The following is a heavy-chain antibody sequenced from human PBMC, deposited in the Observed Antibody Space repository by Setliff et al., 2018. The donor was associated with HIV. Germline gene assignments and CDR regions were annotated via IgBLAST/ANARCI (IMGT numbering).Heavy chain of an antibody. V-gene: IGHV4-61*09. CDR3: ARAIVYGSAFDI. CDR2: IHASGNT. J-gene: IGHJ3*02. CDR1: GYPMSSGYY. Sequence: SETLSLTCSVSGYPMSSGYYWSWIRQPAGKGLEWIGHIHASGNTNYNPSLKSRVIISVDTSKKYFSLRLTSVTAADTAVYYCARAIVYGSAFDIWGQGTMVTVSS. D-gene: IGHD6-13*01.